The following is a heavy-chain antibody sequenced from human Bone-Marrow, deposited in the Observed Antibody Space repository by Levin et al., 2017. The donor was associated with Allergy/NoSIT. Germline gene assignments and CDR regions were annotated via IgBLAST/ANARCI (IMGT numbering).Heavy chain of an antibody. D-gene: IGHD6-13*01. CDR3: AGDSTGYSSSWYPIVY. Sequence: SQTLTLTCAISGDSVSSNNAAWNWIRQSPSRGLEWLGRTYYRSKWYNDYAVSVKSRITIKPDTSKNQFSLQLSSVSPEDTAVYFCAGDSTGYSSSWYPIVYWGQGTLVTVSS. V-gene: IGHV6-1*01. CDR1: GDSVSSNNAA. J-gene: IGHJ4*02. CDR2: TYYRSKWYN.